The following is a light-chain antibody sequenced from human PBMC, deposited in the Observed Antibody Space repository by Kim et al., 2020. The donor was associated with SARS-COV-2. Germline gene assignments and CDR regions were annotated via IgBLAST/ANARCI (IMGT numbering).Light chain of an antibody. V-gene: IGLV1-44*01. J-gene: IGLJ3*02. Sequence: QSVLTQPPSASGTPGQRVTISCSGSSSSIGSNPVNWYQQFPGTAPKLVIHSNSQRPSGVPDRFSASKSGTSASLAISGLQSEDEGDYYCAAWDDSPNGRVFGGGTQLTVL. CDR2: SNS. CDR1: SSSIGSNP. CDR3: AAWDDSPNGRV.